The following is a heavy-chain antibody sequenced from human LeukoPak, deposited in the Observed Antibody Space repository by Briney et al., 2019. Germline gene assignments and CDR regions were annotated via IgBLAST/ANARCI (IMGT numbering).Heavy chain of an antibody. CDR3: AKDLVRIPEIVDY. CDR2: ISGSGGST. D-gene: IGHD3-10*01. Sequence: ETLSLTCTVSGYSISSGYYWGWIRQPPGKGLEWVSAISGSGGSTYYADSVKGRFTISRDNSKNTLYLQMNSLRAEDTAVYYCAKDLVRIPEIVDYWGQGTLVTVSS. J-gene: IGHJ4*02. V-gene: IGHV3-23*01. CDR1: GYSISSGYY.